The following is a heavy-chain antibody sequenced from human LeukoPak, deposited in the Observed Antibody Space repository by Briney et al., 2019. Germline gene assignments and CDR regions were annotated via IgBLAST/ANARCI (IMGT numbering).Heavy chain of an antibody. CDR2: ISAYNGNT. J-gene: IGHJ4*02. Sequence: ASVKVSCKASGYTFTSYGISWVRQAPGQGLEWMGWISAYNGNTNYAQKLQGRVTMTTDTSTSTAYMELRSLRSDDMAVYYCARDRMPAAAGTRIDYWGQGTLVTVSS. V-gene: IGHV1-18*03. CDR1: GYTFTSYG. D-gene: IGHD6-13*01. CDR3: ARDRMPAAAGTRIDY.